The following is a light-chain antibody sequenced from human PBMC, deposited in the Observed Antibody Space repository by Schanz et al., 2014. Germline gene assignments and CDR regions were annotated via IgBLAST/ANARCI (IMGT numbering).Light chain of an antibody. Sequence: EIVLTQSPGTLSLSPGERATLSCRASQSVSSSYLAWYQQKPGQAPRLLISGASTRATGIPPRFSGSMSGTEFTLTIDSLQSEDFAVYYCQQFNKWPPTFGPGTKVEIK. V-gene: IGKV3-15*01. CDR1: QSVSSSY. J-gene: IGKJ1*01. CDR3: QQFNKWPPT. CDR2: GAS.